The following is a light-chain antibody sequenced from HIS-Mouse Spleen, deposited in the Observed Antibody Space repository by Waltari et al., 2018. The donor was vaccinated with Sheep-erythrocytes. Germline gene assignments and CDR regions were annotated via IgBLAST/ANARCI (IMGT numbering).Light chain of an antibody. V-gene: IGLV2-11*01. Sequence: QSALTRPRSVSGSPGQSVTISCTGTSSDVGGYNYVSWYQQHPGKAPKLLIYYDALLPSGVSDRFSGSKSGTSASLAISGLQSEDEADYYCAAWDDSLNGPVFGGGTKLTVL. J-gene: IGLJ3*02. CDR3: AAWDDSLNGPV. CDR2: YDA. CDR1: SSDVGGYNY.